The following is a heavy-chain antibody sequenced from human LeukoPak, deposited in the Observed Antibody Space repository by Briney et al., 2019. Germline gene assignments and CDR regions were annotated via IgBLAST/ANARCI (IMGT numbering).Heavy chain of an antibody. D-gene: IGHD4-17*01. CDR3: ARGAMTTVTTGLRFDP. V-gene: IGHV1-8*03. CDR1: AYTFTSYG. J-gene: IGHJ5*02. CDR2: MNPNSGNT. Sequence: ASVKVSCKASAYTFTSYGITWVRQAPGQGLEWMGWMNPNSGNTGYSQKFQGRVTITRNTPISTAYMELSSLRSEDTAVYYCARGAMTTVTTGLRFDPWGQGTLVTVSS.